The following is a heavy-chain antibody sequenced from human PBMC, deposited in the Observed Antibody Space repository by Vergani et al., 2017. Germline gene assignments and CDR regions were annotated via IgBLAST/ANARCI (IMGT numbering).Heavy chain of an antibody. Sequence: QVQLQESGPGLVKPSQTLSLTCTVSGGSISSGGYYWSWIRQHPGKGLEWIGYIYYSGSTYYNPSLKSRVTISVETSKNKFSLKLSSVTAADTAVYYCARGWGVLNWFDPWGQGTLVTVSS. CDR1: GGSISSGGYY. J-gene: IGHJ5*02. CDR2: IYYSGST. V-gene: IGHV4-31*03. CDR3: ARGWGVLNWFDP. D-gene: IGHD1-26*01.